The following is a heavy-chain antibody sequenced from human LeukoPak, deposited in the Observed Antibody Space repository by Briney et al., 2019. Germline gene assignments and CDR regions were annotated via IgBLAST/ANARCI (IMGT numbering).Heavy chain of an antibody. Sequence: SQTLSLTCTVSGGSISSGDSYWTWIRQPPGKGLEWIGYIYYNGNTYYNPSLKSRLTISVDVSRDEFSLKLSSVTATDTAVYYCARWVAAPGKNWFDPWGQGTLVTVSS. D-gene: IGHD6-13*01. CDR2: IYYNGNT. V-gene: IGHV4-30-4*01. CDR3: ARWVAAPGKNWFDP. CDR1: GGSISSGDSY. J-gene: IGHJ5*02.